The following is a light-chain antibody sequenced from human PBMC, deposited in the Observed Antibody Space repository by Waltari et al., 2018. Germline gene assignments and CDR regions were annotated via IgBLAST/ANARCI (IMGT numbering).Light chain of an antibody. Sequence: EIVLTQFPGPLSLFPGERATLPCRASQSFSSSYVAWYQQKPGQAPRLLIYGASSRAAGCPDRFSGSGSGTDFTLTISRLEPEDFAVYYCQQYGTSPPLTFGPGTKVEIK. J-gene: IGKJ4*01. CDR3: QQYGTSPPLT. CDR1: QSFSSSY. CDR2: GAS. V-gene: IGKV3-20*01.